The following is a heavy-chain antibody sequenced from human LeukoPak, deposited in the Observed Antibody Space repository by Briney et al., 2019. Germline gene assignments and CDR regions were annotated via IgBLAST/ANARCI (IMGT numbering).Heavy chain of an antibody. CDR3: ARGHRITMVRGVIGWFDP. D-gene: IGHD3-10*01. CDR1: GHTFTSYD. V-gene: IGHV1-8*01. Sequence: GASVKVSCKASGHTFTSYDINWVRQATGQGLGWMGWMNPNGGNTGYAQKFQGGVTMTRNTSISTAYMELSSLRSEDTAVYYCARGHRITMVRGVIGWFDPWGQGTLVTVSS. CDR2: MNPNGGNT. J-gene: IGHJ5*02.